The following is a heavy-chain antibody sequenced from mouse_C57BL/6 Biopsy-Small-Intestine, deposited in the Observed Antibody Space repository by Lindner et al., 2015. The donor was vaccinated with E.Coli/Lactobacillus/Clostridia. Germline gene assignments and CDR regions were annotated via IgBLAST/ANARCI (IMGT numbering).Heavy chain of an antibody. CDR3: AMNYGSTPTYFDY. Sequence: VQLQESGAELMKPGASVKLSCKATGYTFTGYWIEWLKQRPGHGLEWIGEILPGSSSTNYNEYFKGRATFTADTSSNTAYMQLSSLTTEDSAIYYCAMNYGSTPTYFDYWGQGTTLTVSS. D-gene: IGHD1-1*01. CDR1: GYTFTGYW. V-gene: IGHV1-9*01. J-gene: IGHJ2*01. CDR2: ILPGSSST.